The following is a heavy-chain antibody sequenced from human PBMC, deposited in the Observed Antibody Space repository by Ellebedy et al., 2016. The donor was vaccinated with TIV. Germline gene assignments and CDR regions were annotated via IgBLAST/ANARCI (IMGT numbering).Heavy chain of an antibody. CDR1: GGSFSGYF. J-gene: IGHJ4*02. V-gene: IGHV4-34*01. D-gene: IGHD3-16*01. Sequence: MPSETLSLTCAVYGGSFSGYFWTWIRQPPGKGLEWIGEINHGGSTNYTPSRKSRVSISVETSKNQFSLKLTSVTAADTAVYYCARVSNLKGADYWGQGTLVTVSS. CDR3: ARVSNLKGADY. CDR2: INHGGST.